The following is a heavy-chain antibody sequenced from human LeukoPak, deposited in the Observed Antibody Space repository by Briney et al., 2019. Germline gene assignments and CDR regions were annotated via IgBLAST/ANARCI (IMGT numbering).Heavy chain of an antibody. CDR1: GFTFSSYG. D-gene: IGHD2/OR15-2a*01. J-gene: IGHJ4*02. V-gene: IGHV3-33*01. CDR2: IWYDGSNK. Sequence: GGSLRLSCAASGFTFSSYGMHWVRQAPGKGLEWVALIWYDGSNKYYTDSVKGRLTISRDNSKNTLYLQMNRLRAEDTAVYYCAREGPRGNSQFDYWGQGTLVTVSS. CDR3: AREGPRGNSQFDY.